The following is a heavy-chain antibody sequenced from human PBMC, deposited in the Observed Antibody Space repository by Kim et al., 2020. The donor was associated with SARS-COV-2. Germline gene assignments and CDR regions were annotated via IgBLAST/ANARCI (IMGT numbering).Heavy chain of an antibody. Sequence: GGSLRLSCAASGFIFSSYGMQWVRQAPGKGLEWVALIWYDGSNKYYADSVKGRFTISRDNSKNTLYLQMNSLRAEDTAVYYCAKDHLGKSSFLLGYYFYGMDVWGQGTTVTVSS. CDR3: AKDHLGKSSFLLGYYFYGMDV. J-gene: IGHJ6*02. V-gene: IGHV3-33*06. CDR1: GFIFSSYG. D-gene: IGHD2-15*01. CDR2: IWYDGSNK.